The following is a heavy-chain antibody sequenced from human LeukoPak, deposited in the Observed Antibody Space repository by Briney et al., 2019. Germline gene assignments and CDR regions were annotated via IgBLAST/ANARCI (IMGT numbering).Heavy chain of an antibody. V-gene: IGHV4-34*01. D-gene: IGHD3-10*01. CDR2: INHGGSI. J-gene: IGHJ4*02. Sequence: PSETLSPTCTVSDGSISSYYWSWIRQPPGKGLEWIGEINHGGSISRNASLKSRVTISLDTSKNQFSLKLSSVTAADTAVYYCAGGDYHGSESYANYWGQGTLVTVSS. CDR1: DGSISSYY. CDR3: AGGDYHGSESYANY.